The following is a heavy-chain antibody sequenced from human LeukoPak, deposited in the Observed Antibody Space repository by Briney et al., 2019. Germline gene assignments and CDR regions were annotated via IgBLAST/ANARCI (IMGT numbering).Heavy chain of an antibody. J-gene: IGHJ4*02. CDR1: GGSISNYY. V-gene: IGHV4-59*08. CDR2: IYYSGST. D-gene: IGHD2-15*01. Sequence: SETLSLTCTVSGGSISNYYWSWIRQPPGKGLEWIGSIYYSGSTNYNPSLKSRLTISVDTPKNHFSLRLTSVTAADTAVYYCARHSETCSGGSCFLDYFDYWGQGTLVTVSS. CDR3: ARHSETCSGGSCFLDYFDY.